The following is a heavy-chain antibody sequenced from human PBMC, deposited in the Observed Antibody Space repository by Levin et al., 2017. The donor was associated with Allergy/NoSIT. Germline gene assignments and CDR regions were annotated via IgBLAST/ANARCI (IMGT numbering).Heavy chain of an antibody. CDR2: MNSDESSK. CDR3: ATGGGYEFDY. Sequence: SGGSLRLLCAASGFTFNSYTMHWVRQAPGKGLVWVSLMNSDESSKTYADSVKGRFTISRDNARSTVYLQMHSLRDDDTAVYYCATGGGYEFDYWGQGTLVTVSS. V-gene: IGHV3-74*03. J-gene: IGHJ4*02. CDR1: GFTFNSYT. D-gene: IGHD5-12*01.